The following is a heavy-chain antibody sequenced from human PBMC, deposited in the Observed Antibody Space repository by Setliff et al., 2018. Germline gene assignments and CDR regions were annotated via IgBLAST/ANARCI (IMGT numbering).Heavy chain of an antibody. CDR1: GFTFSYYW. CDR3: ARARYCSSTSCYYYYYMDV. D-gene: IGHD2-2*01. V-gene: IGHV3-7*01. CDR2: IQQDGSEK. Sequence: LRLSCAASGFTFSYYWMSWVRQAPGKGLEWVANIQQDGSEKYHVDSVMGRFTISRDNAKNTLYLQMNSLRAEDTAVYYCARARYCSSTSCYYYYYMDVWGKGTTVTVSS. J-gene: IGHJ6*03.